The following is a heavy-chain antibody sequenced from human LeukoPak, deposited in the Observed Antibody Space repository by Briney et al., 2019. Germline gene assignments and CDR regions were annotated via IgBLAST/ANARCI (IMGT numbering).Heavy chain of an antibody. CDR3: ARLIQLVDY. J-gene: IGHJ4*02. CDR2: ISSSSSTI. Sequence: GGSLRLSCEASGFTFSNYGMNWVRQAPGKGLEWVSYISSSSSTIYYADSVKGRFTISRDNAKNSLYLQMNSLRAEDTAVYYCARLIQLVDYWGQGTLVTVSS. V-gene: IGHV3-48*01. D-gene: IGHD5-18*01. CDR1: GFTFSNYG.